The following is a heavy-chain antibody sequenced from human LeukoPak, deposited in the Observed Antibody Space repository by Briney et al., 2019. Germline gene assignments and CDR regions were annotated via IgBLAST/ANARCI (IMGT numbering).Heavy chain of an antibody. J-gene: IGHJ3*02. CDR3: ARAGEIVVVPAAIEAFDI. CDR1: GYTFTSYY. Sequence: ASVKVSCKASGYTFTSYYMHWVRQAPGQGLEWMGIINPSGGSTSYAQKFQGRVTMTRDTSTSTVYMELSSLRSEDTAVYYCARAGEIVVVPAAIEAFDIWGQGTMVTVSS. V-gene: IGHV1-46*01. D-gene: IGHD2-2*01. CDR2: INPSGGST.